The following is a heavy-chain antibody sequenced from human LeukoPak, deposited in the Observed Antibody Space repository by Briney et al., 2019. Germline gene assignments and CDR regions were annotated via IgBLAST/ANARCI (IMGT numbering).Heavy chain of an antibody. CDR2: IWYDGSNK. CDR3: ARAVATYSSSWYPNY. Sequence: GGSLRLSCAASGFTFSSYGMHWVRQAPGKGLEWVAVIWYDGSNKYYADSVKGRFTISRDNSKNTLYLQMNRLRAEDTAVYYCARAVATYSSSWYPNYWGQGTLVTVSS. V-gene: IGHV3-33*01. CDR1: GFTFSSYG. J-gene: IGHJ4*02. D-gene: IGHD6-13*01.